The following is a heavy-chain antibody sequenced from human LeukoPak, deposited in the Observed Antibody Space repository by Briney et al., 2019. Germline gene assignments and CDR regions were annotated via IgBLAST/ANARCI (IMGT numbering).Heavy chain of an antibody. Sequence: GGSLRLSCAASGFTFSSYSMNWVRQAPGKGLEWVSYISSSFSTTYYADSVKGRFTISRDNARNSLYLQMNSLRAEDTAVYYCAGGYSYGRGVDYWGQGTLVTVSS. J-gene: IGHJ4*02. CDR2: ISSSFSTT. CDR1: GFTFSSYS. D-gene: IGHD5-18*01. CDR3: AGGYSYGRGVDY. V-gene: IGHV3-48*01.